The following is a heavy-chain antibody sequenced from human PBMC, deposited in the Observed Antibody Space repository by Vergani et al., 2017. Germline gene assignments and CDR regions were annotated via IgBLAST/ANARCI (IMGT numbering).Heavy chain of an antibody. CDR2: ISGSGGST. Sequence: VQLQESGPGLVKPSETLSLTCTVSGGSISSGGYYWSWIRQHPGKGLEWVSAISGSGGSTYYADSVKGRFTISRDNSKNTLYLQMNSLRAEDTAVYYCARGSITMIVVVNLALGYWGQGTLVTVSS. CDR1: GGSISSGGYY. D-gene: IGHD3-22*01. CDR3: ARGSITMIVVVNLALGY. V-gene: IGHV3-23*01. J-gene: IGHJ4*02.